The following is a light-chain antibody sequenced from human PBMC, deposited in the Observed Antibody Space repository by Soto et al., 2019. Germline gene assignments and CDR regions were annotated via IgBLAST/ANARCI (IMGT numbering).Light chain of an antibody. J-gene: IGLJ2*01. Sequence: QSVLTQPPSASGTPGQRVTISCSGSNSNIGSYSVNWYRHPPGTAPKLLVVSDDQRPSGVPDRFSGSKSGPSASLAISGLQSEDEADYYCAAWDDSLNGPVFGGGTKLTVL. CDR1: NSNIGSYS. CDR3: AAWDDSLNGPV. V-gene: IGLV1-44*01. CDR2: SDD.